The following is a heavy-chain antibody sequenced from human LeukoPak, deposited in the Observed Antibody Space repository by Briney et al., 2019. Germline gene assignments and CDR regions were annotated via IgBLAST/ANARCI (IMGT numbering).Heavy chain of an antibody. CDR2: MNPSGSN. V-gene: IGHV4-39*07. CDR3: ARESEQPAPYYYYYYMDV. CDR1: GGSISIYNDD. Sequence: SETLSLTCTVSGGSISIYNDDWGWIRQPPGKGLEWIGNMNPSGSNNYNPSLKSRVTISVDTSKNQFSLKLSSVTAADTAVYYCARESEQPAPYYYYYYMDVWGKGTTVTVSS. J-gene: IGHJ6*03. D-gene: IGHD6-13*01.